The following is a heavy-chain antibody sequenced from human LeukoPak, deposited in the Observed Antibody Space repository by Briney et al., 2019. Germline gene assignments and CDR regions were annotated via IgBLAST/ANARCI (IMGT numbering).Heavy chain of an antibody. J-gene: IGHJ3*02. V-gene: IGHV4-59*08. Sequence: PSETLSLTCTVSGGSISSYYCSWIRQPPGKGLEGIGYIYYSWSANYNPSLKSRVNLSVDTSKNQFSLKLSSVPAAATAVYYCARRGSFDIWGQGTMVTVSS. CDR3: ARRGSFDI. CDR2: IYYSWSA. CDR1: GGSISSYY.